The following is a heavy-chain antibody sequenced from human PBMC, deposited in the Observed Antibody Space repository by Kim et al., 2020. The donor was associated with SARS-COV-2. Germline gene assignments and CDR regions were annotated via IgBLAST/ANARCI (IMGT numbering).Heavy chain of an antibody. CDR3: ARRHCSGADCYFDS. J-gene: IGHJ4*02. D-gene: IGHD2-21*02. V-gene: IGHV1-2*02. Sequence: SAQKFQARVTLTTDTSLTTAYLELESLRSDDTAMYYCARRHCSGADCYFDSWGQGTLVTVSA.